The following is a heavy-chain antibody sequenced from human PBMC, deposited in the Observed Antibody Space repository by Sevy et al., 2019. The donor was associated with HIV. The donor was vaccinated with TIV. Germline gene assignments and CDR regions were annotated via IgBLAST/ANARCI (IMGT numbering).Heavy chain of an antibody. CDR1: GFTFSSYG. Sequence: GGSLRLSCAASGFTFSSYGMHWVRQAPGKGLEWVAIIWYDGSNKKYADSVKGRFSISRDNSKNTLYLQMNSLRAEDTAVYYCAREGIAVAGIGYYFDYWGQGTLVTVSP. CDR3: AREGIAVAGIGYYFDY. CDR2: IWYDGSNK. D-gene: IGHD6-19*01. V-gene: IGHV3-33*01. J-gene: IGHJ4*02.